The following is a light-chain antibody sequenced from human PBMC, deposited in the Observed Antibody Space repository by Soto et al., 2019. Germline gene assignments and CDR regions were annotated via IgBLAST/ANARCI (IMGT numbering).Light chain of an antibody. J-gene: IGKJ4*01. CDR1: QSIGSSY. Sequence: EIVLTQSPGTLSLSPGERATLSCRASQSIGSSYLAWYQQKPGQAPRLLIYGASSRATGIPERFSGSGSGTDFTLTISRLEPEDFAMYYCQQYVSSPLTFGGGTKVEIK. V-gene: IGKV3-20*01. CDR2: GAS. CDR3: QQYVSSPLT.